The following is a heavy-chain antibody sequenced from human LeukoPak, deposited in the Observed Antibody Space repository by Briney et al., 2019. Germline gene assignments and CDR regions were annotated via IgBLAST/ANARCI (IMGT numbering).Heavy chain of an antibody. V-gene: IGHV4-59*04. D-gene: IGHD6-13*01. J-gene: IGHJ4*02. Sequence: SETLSLTCTVSGGSITTYYWNWIRQPPGKELEWIGTVYYSGSTYYNPSLESRVTLFVDTSKNQSSLKLSSVTAADTAVYYCAASYSTSWPEIDYWGQGTLVTVSS. CDR2: VYYSGST. CDR3: AASYSTSWPEIDY. CDR1: GGSITTYY.